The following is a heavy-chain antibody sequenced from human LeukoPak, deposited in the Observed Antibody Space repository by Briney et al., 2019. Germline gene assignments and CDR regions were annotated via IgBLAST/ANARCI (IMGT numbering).Heavy chain of an antibody. V-gene: IGHV4-31*03. J-gene: IGHJ4*02. CDR3: ATDLRPRDYFDH. CDR1: GGSLSSGGYY. CDR2: IDYSGST. Sequence: SQTLSLTCTVSGGSLSSGGYYWSWIRQHPGKGREWIGYIDYSGSTYYNPSLKSRVTISVDTSKNQCSLKLCSVTAADTAVYYSATDLRPRDYFDHWGQGTLVTVSS.